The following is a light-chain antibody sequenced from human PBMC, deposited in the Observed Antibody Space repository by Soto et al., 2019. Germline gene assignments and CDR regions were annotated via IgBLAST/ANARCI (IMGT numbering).Light chain of an antibody. V-gene: IGKV3-15*01. Sequence: EIVMTQSPATLYVSPGERATLSCRASQSVGSNLAWYQHKPGQAPRLLIYGASSRATDVPARFRGSGSGTEFTLTIRSLQSEDFAIYYCKQYNNWQYTFGQGTTVDIK. J-gene: IGKJ2*01. CDR1: QSVGSN. CDR2: GAS. CDR3: KQYNNWQYT.